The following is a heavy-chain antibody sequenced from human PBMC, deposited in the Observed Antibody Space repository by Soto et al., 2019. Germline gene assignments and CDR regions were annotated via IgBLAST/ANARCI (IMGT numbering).Heavy chain of an antibody. Sequence: SVKVSCXASGFTFTSAAVQWVRQARGQLLEGIGWIVVGSGNTNYAQKFQERVTITRDMSTSTAYMELSSLRSEDTAVDYCAAGSVLVAATPGFDYWGQGTLVPFSS. CDR3: AAGSVLVAATPGFDY. D-gene: IGHD2-15*01. CDR2: IVVGSGNT. CDR1: GFTFTSAA. V-gene: IGHV1-58*01. J-gene: IGHJ4*02.